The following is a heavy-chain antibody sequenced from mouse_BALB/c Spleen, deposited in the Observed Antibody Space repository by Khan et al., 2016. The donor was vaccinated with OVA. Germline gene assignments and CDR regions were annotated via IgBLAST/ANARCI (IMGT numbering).Heavy chain of an antibody. CDR1: GYTFTSYW. CDR3: ARDRIDY. Sequence: VQLQQSGAELAKPGASVKMSCTASGYTFTSYWMHWIKQRPGKGLEWIGYINPTSGYTDYNQKFKDKATLTADNSSSTAYMQLSSLTSDDSAVYFCARDRIDYWGQGTALTVSS. CDR2: INPTSGYT. V-gene: IGHV1-7*01. J-gene: IGHJ2*01.